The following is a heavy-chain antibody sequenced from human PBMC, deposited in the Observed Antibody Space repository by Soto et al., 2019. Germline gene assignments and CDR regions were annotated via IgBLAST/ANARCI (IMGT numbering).Heavy chain of an antibody. CDR2: LSYDGSEK. D-gene: IGHD3-3*01. J-gene: IGHJ5*02. CDR3: AKFPRGNYEPS. Sequence: PGGALRLACFVSGFTFKNYGMHWVRQAPGKGLEWVSVLSYDGSEKDYAASVRGRFTISRDNSKNTLYLQMNSLRTEDTAIYYCAKFPRGNYEPSWGQGTLVTVSS. V-gene: IGHV3-30*18. CDR1: GFTFKNYG.